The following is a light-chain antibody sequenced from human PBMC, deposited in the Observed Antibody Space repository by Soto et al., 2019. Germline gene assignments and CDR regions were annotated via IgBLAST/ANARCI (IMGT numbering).Light chain of an antibody. J-gene: IGKJ3*01. CDR3: QQRNSYPLT. CDR1: QGISSY. CDR2: AAS. V-gene: IGKV1-9*01. Sequence: DIQLTQSPSFLSASVGDRVTITCRASQGISSYLAWYQQKPGKAPKLLIYAASTLQSGVPSRFSGSGSGTEFTLTISSMQPEDFATYYCQQRNSYPLTFGPGTKVDIQ.